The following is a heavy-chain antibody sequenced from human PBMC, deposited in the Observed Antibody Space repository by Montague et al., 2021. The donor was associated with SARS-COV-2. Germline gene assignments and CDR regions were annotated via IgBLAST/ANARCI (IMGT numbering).Heavy chain of an antibody. CDR3: AKSVDSGGYNYERGADY. CDR2: IGGSGVGS. V-gene: IGHV3-23*01. D-gene: IGHD3-22*01. J-gene: IGHJ4*02. Sequence: SLRLSCPASGFTFGTYAMSWVRQAPGQGLVWVSAIGGSGVGSYYSDSVKGRFTISRDNSKNTLYLRMDSLRVDDTAIYYCAKSVDSGGYNYERGADYWGQGTVVTVSS. CDR1: GFTFGTYA.